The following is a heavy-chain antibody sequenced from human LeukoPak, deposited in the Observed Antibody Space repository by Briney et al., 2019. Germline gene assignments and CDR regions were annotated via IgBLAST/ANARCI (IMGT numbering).Heavy chain of an antibody. CDR1: GFSASSNY. CDR3: ARRLLSGSYYPN. CDR2: IYSGGGT. J-gene: IGHJ4*02. D-gene: IGHD1-26*01. Sequence: GGSLRLSCAASGFSASSNYMSWVRQAPGKGLEWVSVIYSGGGTYYSDSLKGRFTISRDNSKNTLYLQMNSLRAEDTAVYYCARRLLSGSYYPNWGQGTLVTVSS. V-gene: IGHV3-53*01.